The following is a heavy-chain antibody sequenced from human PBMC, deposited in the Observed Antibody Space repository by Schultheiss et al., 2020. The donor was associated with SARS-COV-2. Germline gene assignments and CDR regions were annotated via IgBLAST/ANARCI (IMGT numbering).Heavy chain of an antibody. D-gene: IGHD5-18*01. Sequence: SETLSLTCAVYGGSFSGYYWSWIRQPPGKGLEWIGEINHSGRTNYNPSLKSRVIISVDSSKNQFSLKLNSVTAADMAVYYCARGYSYVYVIGWIDPWGQGTLVTVSS. CDR2: INHSGRT. J-gene: IGHJ5*02. CDR1: GGSFSGYY. V-gene: IGHV4-34*01. CDR3: ARGYSYVYVIGWIDP.